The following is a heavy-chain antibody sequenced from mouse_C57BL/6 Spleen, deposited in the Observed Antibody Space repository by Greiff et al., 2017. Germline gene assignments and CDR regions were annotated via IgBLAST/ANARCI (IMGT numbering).Heavy chain of an antibody. CDR1: GYTFTDYN. Sequence: VQLQQSGPELVKPGASVKIPCKASGYTFTDYNMDWVKQSHGKSLEWIGDINPNNGGTIYNQKFKGKATLTVDKSSSTAYMELRSLTSEDTAVYYWARRGYGSSYGWYFDVWGTGTTVTVSS. D-gene: IGHD1-1*01. V-gene: IGHV1-18*01. J-gene: IGHJ1*03. CDR2: INPNNGGT. CDR3: ARRGYGSSYGWYFDV.